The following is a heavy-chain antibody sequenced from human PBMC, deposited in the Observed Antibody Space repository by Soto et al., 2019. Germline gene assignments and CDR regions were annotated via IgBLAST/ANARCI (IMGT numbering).Heavy chain of an antibody. CDR3: ARGRLDDYGDYSWFDP. CDR1: GYTFTSYD. D-gene: IGHD4-17*01. CDR2: MNPNSGNT. J-gene: IGHJ5*02. V-gene: IGHV1-8*01. Sequence: ASVKVSCKASGYTFTSYDISWVRQATGQGLEWMGWMNPNSGNTGYAQKFQGRVTMTRNTSISTAYMELSSLRSEDTAVYYCARGRLDDYGDYSWFDPWGQGTLVTVSS.